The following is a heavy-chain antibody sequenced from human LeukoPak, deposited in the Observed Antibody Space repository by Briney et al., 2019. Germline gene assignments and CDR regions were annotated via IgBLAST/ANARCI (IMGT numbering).Heavy chain of an antibody. V-gene: IGHV1-2*02. Sequence: ASVKVSCKASGYTFTGYYMHWVRQAPGQGLEGMGWINPNSGGTNYAQKFQGRVTMTRDTSISTAYMELSRLRSDDTAVYYCSIVGATRDYYYYMDVWGKGTTVTVSS. CDR3: SIVGATRDYYYYMDV. J-gene: IGHJ6*03. CDR2: INPNSGGT. CDR1: GYTFTGYY. D-gene: IGHD1-26*01.